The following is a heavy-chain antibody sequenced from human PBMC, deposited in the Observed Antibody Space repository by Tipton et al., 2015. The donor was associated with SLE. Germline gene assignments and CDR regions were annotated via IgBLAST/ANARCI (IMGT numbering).Heavy chain of an antibody. CDR1: GGSINTGGYI. V-gene: IGHV4-39*07. Sequence: LSLTCKVSGGSINTGGYIRGWDPPPPGKGLGWVGTIYYSGTTYYNPSLKSRVTISVDTSKNQFSLKLRSVTAADTAVYYCARQVGGQWLVRTAFDYWGQGTLVTVSS. CDR3: ARQVGGQWLVRTAFDY. J-gene: IGHJ4*02. D-gene: IGHD6-19*01. CDR2: IYYSGTT.